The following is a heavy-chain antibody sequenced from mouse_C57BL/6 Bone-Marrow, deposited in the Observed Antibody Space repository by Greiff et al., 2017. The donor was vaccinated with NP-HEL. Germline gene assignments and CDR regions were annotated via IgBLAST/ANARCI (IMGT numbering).Heavy chain of an antibody. D-gene: IGHD2-5*01. V-gene: IGHV5-6*01. J-gene: IGHJ4*01. Sequence: EVKLVESGGDLVKPGGSLKLSCAASGFTFSSYGMSWVRQTPDKRLEWVATISSGGSSTYYPDSVKGRFTISRDNAKNTLYLQMSSLKSEDTAMYYCARGVVTDYYAMDYWGQGTSVTVSS. CDR3: ARGVVTDYYAMDY. CDR1: GFTFSSYG. CDR2: ISSGGSST.